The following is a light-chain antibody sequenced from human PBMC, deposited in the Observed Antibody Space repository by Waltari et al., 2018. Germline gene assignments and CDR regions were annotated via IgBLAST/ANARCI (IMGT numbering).Light chain of an antibody. V-gene: IGKV4-1*01. CDR3: QQYYRSRT. Sequence: DIVMTQSPDSLAVSLGERATLNCKSSQSVLYHSNDKNYLAWYQQKPDKPPQLLLSWASTRESGVPDRFSGSGSGTDFTLTISRLQAEDVAVYYCQQYYRSRTFGQGTKVEI. CDR1: QSVLYHSNDKNY. CDR2: WAS. J-gene: IGKJ1*01.